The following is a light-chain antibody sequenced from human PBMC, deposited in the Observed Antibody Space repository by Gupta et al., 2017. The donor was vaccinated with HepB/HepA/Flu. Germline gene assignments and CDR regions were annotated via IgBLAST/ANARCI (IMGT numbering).Light chain of an antibody. CDR1: QSISSW. CDR2: KAS. Sequence: DIQMTQSPSTLSASVGDRVTITCRASQSISSWLAWYQQKPGKAPKLLIYKASKVESGVPSRFSGSGSGAXFTLTIXSRQPDDFATYYCQHEKSPLCIFGXGTKVDIK. V-gene: IGKV1-5*03. J-gene: IGKJ2*04. CDR3: QHEKSPLCI.